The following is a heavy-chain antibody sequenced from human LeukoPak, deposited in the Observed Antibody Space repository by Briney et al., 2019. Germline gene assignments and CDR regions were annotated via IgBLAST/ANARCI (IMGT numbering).Heavy chain of an antibody. CDR1: GFTFSSYA. CDR3: ARDGMVRGVTPYYYYGMDV. J-gene: IGHJ6*02. Sequence: GGSLRLSCAASGFTFSSYAMSWVRQAPGKGLGWVSVIYSGGSTYYADSVKGRFTISRDNSKNTLYLQMNSLRAEDTAVYYCARDGMVRGVTPYYYYGMDVWGQGTTVTVSS. V-gene: IGHV3-66*01. CDR2: IYSGGST. D-gene: IGHD3-10*01.